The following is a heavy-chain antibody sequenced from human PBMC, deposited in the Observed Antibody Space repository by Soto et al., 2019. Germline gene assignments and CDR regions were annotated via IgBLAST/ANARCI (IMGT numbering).Heavy chain of an antibody. D-gene: IGHD1-26*01. V-gene: IGHV4-59*08. CDR1: GGSISDYY. CDR3: ARQSGGYYYYGMDV. CDR2: IYYSGTT. J-gene: IGHJ6*02. Sequence: SETLSLTCTVSGGSISDYYWSWIRQPPGKGLEWIGYIYYSGTTNYSPSLKSRVTISVDTSKNQFSLKLSSVTAADSAIYYCARQSGGYYYYGMDVWGQGT.